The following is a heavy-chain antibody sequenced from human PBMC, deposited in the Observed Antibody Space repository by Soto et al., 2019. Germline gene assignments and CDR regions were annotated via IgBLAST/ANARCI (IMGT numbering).Heavy chain of an antibody. V-gene: IGHV4-34*01. J-gene: IGHJ4*02. CDR1: GGSFSGYY. D-gene: IGHD2-21*01. Sequence: SETLSLTCAVYGGSFSGYYWSWIRQPPGKGLEWIGEINHSGSTNYNPSLKSRVTISVDTSKNQFSLKLSSVTAADTAVYYCARGAPIAKAILPWHHMDYWGQGTLVTVSS. CDR2: INHSGST. CDR3: ARGAPIAKAILPWHHMDY.